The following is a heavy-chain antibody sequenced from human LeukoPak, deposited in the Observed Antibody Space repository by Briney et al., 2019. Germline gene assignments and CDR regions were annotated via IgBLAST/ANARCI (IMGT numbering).Heavy chain of an antibody. Sequence: PGGSLRLSCAASGFTFSSYEMNWVRQAPGKGLEWVSYISSSGSTIYYADSVKGRFTISRDNSKNTLYLQMNSLRAEDTAVYYCARDLNYDFWSGYPDYWGQGTLVTVSS. D-gene: IGHD3-3*01. CDR1: GFTFSSYE. CDR2: ISSSGSTI. J-gene: IGHJ4*02. CDR3: ARDLNYDFWSGYPDY. V-gene: IGHV3-48*03.